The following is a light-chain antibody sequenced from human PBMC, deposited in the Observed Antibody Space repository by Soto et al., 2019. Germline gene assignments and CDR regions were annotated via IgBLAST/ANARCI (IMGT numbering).Light chain of an antibody. Sequence: PGDRVTITCRASPAIASFLAWYQQKPGTAPKLLIYGASSRATGIPDRFSGSGSGADFTLTISRLEPEDFAVYYCQQYTTSPFTFGPGTKVDIK. V-gene: IGKV3-20*01. CDR3: QQYTTSPFT. CDR1: PAIASF. CDR2: GAS. J-gene: IGKJ3*01.